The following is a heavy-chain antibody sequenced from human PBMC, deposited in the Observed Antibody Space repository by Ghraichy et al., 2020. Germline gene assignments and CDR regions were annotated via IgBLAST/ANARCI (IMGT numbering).Heavy chain of an antibody. D-gene: IGHD1-26*01. CDR1: GFTFSSYA. Sequence: AGSLRLSCAASGFTFSSYAMSWVRQAPGKGLEWVSAISGSGGSTYYADSVKGRFTISRDNSKNTLYLQMNSLRAEDTAVYYCATPVEGIVGALGDYWGQGTLVTVSS. J-gene: IGHJ4*02. CDR3: ATPVEGIVGALGDY. V-gene: IGHV3-23*01. CDR2: ISGSGGST.